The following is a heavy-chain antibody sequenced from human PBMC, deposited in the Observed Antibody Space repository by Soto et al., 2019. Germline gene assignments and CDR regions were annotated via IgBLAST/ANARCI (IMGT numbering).Heavy chain of an antibody. D-gene: IGHD2-15*01. CDR1: GYTFSEYG. CDR2: ISPYNGET. J-gene: IGHJ2*01. Sequence: QVQLVQSGAEVKRPGASVKVSCKASGYTFSEYGISWVRQAPGQGLEWMGWISPYNGETSFPQNDDGRVTLASDTSTNTAYMDLRSLRSDDTAVYYCAKDRHRRVRVSPASGGWFFDLWGPGNLVTGSS. V-gene: IGHV1-18*01. CDR3: AKDRHRRVRVSPASGGWFFDL.